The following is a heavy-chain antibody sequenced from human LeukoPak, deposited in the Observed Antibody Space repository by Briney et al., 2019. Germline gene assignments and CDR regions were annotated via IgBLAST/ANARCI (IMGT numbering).Heavy chain of an antibody. D-gene: IGHD6-13*01. CDR1: GYTFTSYY. Sequence: ASVKVSCKASGYTFTSYYMHWVRLAPGQGLEWMGIINPSGGSTSYAQKFQGRVTMTRDMSTSTVYMELSSLRSEDTAVYYCARAGGNSSSWLDAFDIWGQGTMVTVSS. CDR2: INPSGGST. J-gene: IGHJ3*02. CDR3: ARAGGNSSSWLDAFDI. V-gene: IGHV1-46*01.